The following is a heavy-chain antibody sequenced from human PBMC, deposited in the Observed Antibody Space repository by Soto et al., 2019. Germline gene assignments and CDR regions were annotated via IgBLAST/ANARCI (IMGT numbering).Heavy chain of an antibody. D-gene: IGHD3-10*01. CDR3: ASTAPPTEYGSGSYYNFFFDY. CDR1: GGSISSGGYY. J-gene: IGHJ4*02. Sequence: NPSETLSLTCTVSGGSISSGGYYWSWIRQHPGKGLEWIGYIYYSGSTYYNPSLKSRVTISVDTSKNQFSLKLSSVTAADTAVYYCASTAPPTEYGSGSYYNFFFDYWGQGTQVTVSS. CDR2: IYYSGST. V-gene: IGHV4-31*03.